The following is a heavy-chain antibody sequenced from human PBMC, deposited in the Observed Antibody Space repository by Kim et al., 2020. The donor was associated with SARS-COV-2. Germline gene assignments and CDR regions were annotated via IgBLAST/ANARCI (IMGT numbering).Heavy chain of an antibody. CDR2: IYSGGSST. CDR3: AKTEDYGDYWGD. CDR1: GFTFSSYA. Sequence: GGSLRLSCAASGFTFSSYAMSWVRQAPGKGLEWVSVIYSGGSSTYYADSVKGRFTISRDNSKNTLYLQMNSLRAEDTAVYYCAKTEDYGDYWGDWGQGTLVTVSS. J-gene: IGHJ4*02. D-gene: IGHD4-17*01. V-gene: IGHV3-23*03.